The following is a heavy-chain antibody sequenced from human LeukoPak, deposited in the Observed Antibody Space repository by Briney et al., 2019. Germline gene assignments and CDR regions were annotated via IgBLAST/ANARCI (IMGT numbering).Heavy chain of an antibody. CDR2: MNPNSGNT. V-gene: IGHV1-8*01. CDR3: ARDTPRLRGVIRY. CDR1: GYTFTSYD. Sequence: ASVTVSCKASGYTFTSYDINWVRQATGQGLEWMGWMNPNSGNTGYAQKFQGRVTMTRNTSISTAYMELSSLRSEDTAVYYCARDTPRLRGVIRYGGQGTLVAVSA. J-gene: IGHJ4*02. D-gene: IGHD3-10*01.